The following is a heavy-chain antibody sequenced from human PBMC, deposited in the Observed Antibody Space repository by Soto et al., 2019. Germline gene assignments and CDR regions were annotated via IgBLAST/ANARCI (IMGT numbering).Heavy chain of an antibody. CDR2: TSGSGGNT. J-gene: IGHJ6*03. CDR3: AKGFASTVYRTYYFSYMDV. D-gene: IGHD2-2*01. Sequence: LLESGGGLAQPGGSLRLSCAASGLPFSSYAMNWVRQAPGKGLEWVSATSGSGGNTYYADSVKGRFTIPRDNTKNTHELKRDGLTAENTAVYSWAKGFASTVYRTYYFSYMDVWGKGTRVTVS. CDR1: GLPFSSYA. V-gene: IGHV3-23*01.